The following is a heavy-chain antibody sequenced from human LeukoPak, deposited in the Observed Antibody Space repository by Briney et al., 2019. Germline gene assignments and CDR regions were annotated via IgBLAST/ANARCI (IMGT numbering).Heavy chain of an antibody. CDR3: ARGSSTGSYYGVFDY. Sequence: ASVKVSCKASGGTFISYAISWVRQAPGQGLEWMGGIIPIFGTANYAQKFQGRVTITADESTSTAYMELSSLRSEDTAVYYCARGSSTGSYYGVFDYWGQGTLVTVSS. J-gene: IGHJ4*02. CDR1: GGTFISYA. V-gene: IGHV1-69*13. CDR2: IIPIFGTA. D-gene: IGHD3-10*01.